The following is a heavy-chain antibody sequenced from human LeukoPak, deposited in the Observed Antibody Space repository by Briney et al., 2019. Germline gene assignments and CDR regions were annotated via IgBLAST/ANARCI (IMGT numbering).Heavy chain of an antibody. D-gene: IGHD3-22*01. CDR2: IIPIFGTA. CDR1: GGTFSSYA. CDR3: ARVVETYYYDSSGYYLDAFDI. V-gene: IGHV1-69*13. Sequence: SVKVSCKASGGTFSSYAISWVRQAPGQGLEWMGGIIPIFGTANYAQKFQGRVTITADESTSTAYMELSSLRSEDTAVYYCARVVETYYYDSSGYYLDAFDIWGQGTMVTVSS. J-gene: IGHJ3*02.